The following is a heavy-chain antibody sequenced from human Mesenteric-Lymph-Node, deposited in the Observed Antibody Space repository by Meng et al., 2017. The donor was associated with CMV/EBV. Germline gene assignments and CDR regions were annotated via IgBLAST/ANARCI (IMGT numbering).Heavy chain of an antibody. CDR3: AHSSGIAAAGPFYFDY. D-gene: IGHD6-13*01. J-gene: IGHJ4*02. V-gene: IGHV2-5*02. Sequence: QITLKESGPTLVKPTQTLTLTCTFSGFSLSTCGVGVGWIRQPPGKALEWLALIYWDDDKRYSPSLKSRLTITKDTSKNQVVLTMTNMDPVDTATYYCAHSSGIAAAGPFYFDYWGQGTLVTVSS. CDR1: GFSLSTCGVG. CDR2: IYWDDDK.